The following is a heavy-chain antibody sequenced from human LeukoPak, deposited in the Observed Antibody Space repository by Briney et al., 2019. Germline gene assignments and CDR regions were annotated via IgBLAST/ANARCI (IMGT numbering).Heavy chain of an antibody. CDR3: ASDYGDHEYFQH. CDR1: GGSISSGGYS. J-gene: IGHJ1*01. D-gene: IGHD4-17*01. V-gene: IGHV4-30-2*01. CDR2: IYHSGST. Sequence: PSETLSLTCTVSGGSISSGGYSWSWIRQPPGKGLEWIGYIYHSGSTYYNPSLKSRVTISVDRSKNQFSLKLSSVTAADTAVYYCASDYGDHEYFQHWGQGTLVTVSS.